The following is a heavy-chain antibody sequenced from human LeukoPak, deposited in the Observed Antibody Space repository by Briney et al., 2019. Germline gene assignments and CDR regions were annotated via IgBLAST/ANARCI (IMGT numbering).Heavy chain of an antibody. CDR2: ISVSGNT. Sequence: PSQTLSLTCTVSGASIPSSYYWSSIRQPPGKGLACIGHISVSGNTNYSPSLNSRVTISVDTSKSHFSLNLSSVPAADTAIYYCARLTGGGSYWGYFDYWGQGNLVTVSS. J-gene: IGHJ4*02. CDR1: GASIPSSYY. D-gene: IGHD1-26*01. CDR3: ARLTGGGSYWGYFDY. V-gene: IGHV4-4*09.